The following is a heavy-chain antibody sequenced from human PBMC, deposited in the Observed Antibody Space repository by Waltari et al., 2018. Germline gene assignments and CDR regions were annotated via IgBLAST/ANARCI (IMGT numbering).Heavy chain of an antibody. J-gene: IGHJ4*02. D-gene: IGHD2-21*02. V-gene: IGHV3-21*01. CDR2: ISSSSSYI. CDR1: GFTFSSYS. Sequence: EVQLVESGGGLVKPGGYLRLSCAASGFTFSSYSMNWVRQAPGKGLEWVSSISSSSSYIYYADSVKGRFTISRDNAKNSLYLQMNSLRAEDTAVYYCARAGLEGDCYSDYWGQGTLVTVSS. CDR3: ARAGLEGDCYSDY.